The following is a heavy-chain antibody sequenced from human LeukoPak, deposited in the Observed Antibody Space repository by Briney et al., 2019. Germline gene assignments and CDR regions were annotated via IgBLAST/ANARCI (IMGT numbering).Heavy chain of an antibody. Sequence: SETLSLTCTVSGGSIINYYWTWIRQPPGKGLEWIGHIYYSGSTNYNPSLNSRVTMSVDTSKNQFSLKLSSVTAADTAVYYCAREAILTGYYNDAFDIWGQGTMVTVSS. CDR1: GGSIINYY. V-gene: IGHV4-59*12. D-gene: IGHD3-9*01. CDR2: IYYSGST. J-gene: IGHJ3*02. CDR3: AREAILTGYYNDAFDI.